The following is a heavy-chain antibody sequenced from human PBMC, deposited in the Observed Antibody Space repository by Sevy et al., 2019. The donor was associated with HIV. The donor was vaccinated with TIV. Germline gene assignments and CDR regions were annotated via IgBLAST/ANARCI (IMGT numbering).Heavy chain of an antibody. J-gene: IGHJ6*03. D-gene: IGHD2-21*01. CDR2: IRNRPNSYTT. CDR3: VRGPNCGVGGCQQISPYCLDV. Sequence: GGSLRLSCAASGFTFSDHYVDWVRQAPGKGLEWIGRIRNRPNSYTTEYAASVGGRFTISRDDSRKSLYLQMNSLKTEDSAVYYCVRGPNCGVGGCQQISPYCLDVWGKGATVTVSS. V-gene: IGHV3-72*01. CDR1: GFTFSDHY.